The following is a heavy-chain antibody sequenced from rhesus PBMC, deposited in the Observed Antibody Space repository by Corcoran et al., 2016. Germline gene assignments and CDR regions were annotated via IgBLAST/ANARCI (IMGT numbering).Heavy chain of an antibody. V-gene: IGHV4S2*01. J-gene: IGHJ5-1*01. CDR2: IYVSGGST. D-gene: IGHD2-15*01. CDR1: GASIRSNY. Sequence: QVQLQESGPGLVKPSETLPLTCAVSGASIRSNYWSWIRQATGKGLEWIGRIYVSGGSTDYNPPRKSRVTSSKASSKNQVSLKLRAVTAADTAVYYCAILRVGVWGPGVLVTVSS. CDR3: AILRVGV.